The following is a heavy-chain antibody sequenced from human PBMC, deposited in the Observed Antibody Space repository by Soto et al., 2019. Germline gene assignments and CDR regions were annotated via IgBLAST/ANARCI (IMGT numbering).Heavy chain of an antibody. Sequence: QIQLVQSGLEVKKPGASVIVSCQTSGYTFTRYGINWVRQAPGQGLEWMGWINSNHGKRNYAEKFQGRITMTTNTSTRTGYMELRGLKSDDTGVYCCSVYCGDECASGGHWGQGTLVTVSS. CDR1: GYTFTRYG. D-gene: IGHD2-21*01. V-gene: IGHV1-18*04. CDR2: INSNHGKR. CDR3: SVYCGDECASGGH. J-gene: IGHJ4*02.